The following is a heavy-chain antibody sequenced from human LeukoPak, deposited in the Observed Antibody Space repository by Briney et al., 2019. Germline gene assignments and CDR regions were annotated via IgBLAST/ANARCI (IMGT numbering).Heavy chain of an antibody. CDR2: FDPEDGET. Sequence: ASVKVSCKVSGYTLTELSMHWVRQAPGKGLEWMGGFDPEDGETIYAQKFQGRVTMTEDTSTDTAYMELSSLRSDDTAVYYCATVKYCSSIGCYPDNWFDPWGQGTLVTVSS. CDR1: GYTLTELS. CDR3: ATVKYCSSIGCYPDNWFDP. J-gene: IGHJ5*02. V-gene: IGHV1-24*01. D-gene: IGHD2-2*01.